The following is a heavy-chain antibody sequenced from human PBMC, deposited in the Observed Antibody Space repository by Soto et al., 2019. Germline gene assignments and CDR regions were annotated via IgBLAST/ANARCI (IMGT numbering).Heavy chain of an antibody. CDR1: GGSISAYY. D-gene: IGHD3-9*01. CDR2: IYYTGST. CDR3: ARTLVTGYSDS. Sequence: QVQLQESGPGLVKPSETLSLTCTVSGGSISAYYWSWIRQPPGKGLEWIGRIYYTGSTNYNSSLGSRVTISVDPSRVHFSLRLSSVTAADTAVYYCARTLVTGYSDSWGQGALVTVSS. J-gene: IGHJ4*02. V-gene: IGHV4-59*01.